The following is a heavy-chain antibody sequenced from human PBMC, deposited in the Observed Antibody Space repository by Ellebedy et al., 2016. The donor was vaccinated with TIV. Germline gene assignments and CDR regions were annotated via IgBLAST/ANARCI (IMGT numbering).Heavy chain of an antibody. V-gene: IGHV6-1*01. J-gene: IGHJ6*03. CDR3: ARSYSYYMDV. Sequence: SQTLSLTCAISGDSVSSNSATWTWIRQSPSRGLEWLGRTYYRSKWYNDYAGSVKSRISINPDAFKNQFSLQLNSVTPEDTAVYYCARSYSYYMDVWGKGTTVTVSS. CDR2: TYYRSKWYN. CDR1: GDSVSSNSAT.